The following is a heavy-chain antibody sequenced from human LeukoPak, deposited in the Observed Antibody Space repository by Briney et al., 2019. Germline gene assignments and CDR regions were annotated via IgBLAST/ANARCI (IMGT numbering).Heavy chain of an antibody. CDR1: GYSISSGYY. Sequence: SETLSLTCAVSGYSISSGYYWGWTRQPPGKGLEWIGSIYHSGSTYYNPSLKSRVTISVDASKNQFSLKLSSVTAADTAVYYCARVDDKLLWFGELPTWGQGTLVTVSS. D-gene: IGHD3-10*01. J-gene: IGHJ5*02. CDR2: IYHSGST. V-gene: IGHV4-38-2*01. CDR3: ARVDDKLLWFGELPT.